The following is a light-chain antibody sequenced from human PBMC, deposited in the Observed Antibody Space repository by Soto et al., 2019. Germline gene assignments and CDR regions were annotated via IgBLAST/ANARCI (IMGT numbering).Light chain of an antibody. Sequence: QSVLTQPPSVSEAPRQRVTITCSGSTSNIGNNAVSWYQQLPGEAPKLLLYYDDLLSSGVSDRFSASKSGTSASLAISGLQSEDEADYYCATWDDTLNGVVFGGGTKLTVL. CDR3: ATWDDTLNGVV. V-gene: IGLV1-36*01. CDR1: TSNIGNNA. CDR2: YDD. J-gene: IGLJ3*02.